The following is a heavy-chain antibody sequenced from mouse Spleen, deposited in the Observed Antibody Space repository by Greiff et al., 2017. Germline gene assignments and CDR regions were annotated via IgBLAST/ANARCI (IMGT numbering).Heavy chain of an antibody. CDR1: GFSLTSYG. CDR3: ARDAPGRGFAY. D-gene: IGHD3-3*01. Sequence: VKLMESGPGLVAPSQSLPTTCTVSGFSLTSYGVHWVRQPPGKGLEWLGVIWAGGSTNYNSSLMSRLSISKDNSKSQVFLKMNSLQTDDTAVYYCARDAPGRGFAYWGQGTLVTVSA. CDR2: IWAGGST. J-gene: IGHJ3*01. V-gene: IGHV2-9*02.